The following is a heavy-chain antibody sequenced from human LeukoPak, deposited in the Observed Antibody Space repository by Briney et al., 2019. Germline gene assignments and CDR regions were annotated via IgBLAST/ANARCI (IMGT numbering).Heavy chain of an antibody. D-gene: IGHD1-26*01. V-gene: IGHV3-43D*04. CDR2: ISWDGGST. CDR1: GFTFDDYA. Sequence: GGSLRLSCAASGFTFDDYAMHWARQAPGKGLEWVSLISWDGGSTYYADSVRGRFTISRDNTKNSLSLQMNSLSAEDTALYYCAKGWGLRGSYFYYMDVWGKGTTVTVSS. CDR3: AKGWGLRGSYFYYMDV. J-gene: IGHJ6*03.